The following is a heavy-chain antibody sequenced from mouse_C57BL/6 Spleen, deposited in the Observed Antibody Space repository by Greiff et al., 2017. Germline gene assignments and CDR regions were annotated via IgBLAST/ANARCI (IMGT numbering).Heavy chain of an antibody. CDR3: ARLGYYAFFDY. Sequence: QVQLQQSGPELVKPGASVKISCKASGYAFSSSWMNWVKQRPGKGLEWIGRIYPGDGDTNYNGKFKGKATLTADKSSSTAYMQLSSLTSEDSAVYFCARLGYYAFFDYWGQGTTLTVSS. V-gene: IGHV1-82*01. CDR2: IYPGDGDT. D-gene: IGHD2-3*01. CDR1: GYAFSSSW. J-gene: IGHJ2*01.